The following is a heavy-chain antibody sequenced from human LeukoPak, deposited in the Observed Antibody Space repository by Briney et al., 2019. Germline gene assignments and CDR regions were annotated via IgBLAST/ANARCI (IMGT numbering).Heavy chain of an antibody. V-gene: IGHV3-23*01. CDR2: IIGSGGNT. J-gene: IGHJ4*02. Sequence: GGSLRLPCAASGLTFSSYVMRWIRQAPGKGLEWVSSIIGSGGNTYYADSVKGRFTISRDNSKNTLYLQMNSLRAEDTALYYCAKASSTAYYFDSWGQGTLVTVSS. D-gene: IGHD3-16*01. CDR1: GLTFSSYV. CDR3: AKASSTAYYFDS.